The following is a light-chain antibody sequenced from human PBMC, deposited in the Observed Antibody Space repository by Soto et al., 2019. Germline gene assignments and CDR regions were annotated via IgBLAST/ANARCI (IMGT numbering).Light chain of an antibody. Sequence: EIVLTQSPATLSLSPGERATLSCRASQSVSSYLAFYQQKPGQAPRLLIYATSSRATGIPDRFSGSGSGTDFTLTISRLEPEDFAVYYCQQYGSSPITFGQGTRLEI. J-gene: IGKJ5*01. V-gene: IGKV3-20*01. CDR2: ATS. CDR3: QQYGSSPIT. CDR1: QSVSSY.